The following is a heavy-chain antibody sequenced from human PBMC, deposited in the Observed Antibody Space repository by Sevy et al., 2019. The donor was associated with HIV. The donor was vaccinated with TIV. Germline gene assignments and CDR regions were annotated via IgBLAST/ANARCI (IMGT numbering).Heavy chain of an antibody. CDR2: IKQDGSEK. D-gene: IGHD3-10*01. J-gene: IGHJ4*02. Sequence: GGSLRLSCAASGFTFSSYWMSWVRQAPGKGLEWVANIKQDGSEKYYVDSVKGRFTISRDNAKNSLYLQMNSLRAEDTAVYYCARDSHGSGSYYNVLVFDYWGQGTLVTVSS. CDR3: ARDSHGSGSYYNVLVFDY. CDR1: GFTFSSYW. V-gene: IGHV3-7*03.